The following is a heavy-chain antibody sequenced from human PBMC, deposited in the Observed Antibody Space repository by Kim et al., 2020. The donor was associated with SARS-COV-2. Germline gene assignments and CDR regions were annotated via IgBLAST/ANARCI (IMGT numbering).Heavy chain of an antibody. Sequence: SETLSLTCTVSGGSISSYYWSWIRQPPGKGLEWIGYIYYSGSTNYNPSLKSRVTISVDTSKNQFSLKLSSVTAADTAVYYCARDWAAGYSSSWPYYYYYYGMDVWGQGTTVTVSS. CDR3: ARDWAAGYSSSWPYYYYYYGMDV. CDR2: IYYSGST. V-gene: IGHV4-59*13. J-gene: IGHJ6*02. D-gene: IGHD6-13*01. CDR1: GGSISSYY.